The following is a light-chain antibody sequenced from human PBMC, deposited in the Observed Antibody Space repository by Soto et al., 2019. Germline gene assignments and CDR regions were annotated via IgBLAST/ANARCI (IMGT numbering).Light chain of an antibody. J-gene: IGKJ5*01. V-gene: IGKV3-11*01. CDR2: DAS. CDR1: QSFADN. Sequence: EVVMTQSPATLSVSPGERVTLSCRSSQSFADNLAWFQQKPGQGPRLLIYDASNRATGIPARFSGSGSGTDFTLTISSLEPEDFAVYYCQQRSNWPPAFGQGTRLEIK. CDR3: QQRSNWPPA.